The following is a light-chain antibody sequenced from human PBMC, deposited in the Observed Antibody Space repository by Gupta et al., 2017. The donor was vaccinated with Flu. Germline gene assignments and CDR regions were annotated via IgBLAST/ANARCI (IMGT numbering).Light chain of an antibody. CDR1: SSDVGAYNY. CDR2: EVT. Sequence: QSALTQPPSASGSPGQSVTISCTGTSSDVGAYNYVSWYRHHPGKAPNLIIYEVTKRPSGVPERFSGSKSGNTASLTVSGLQAEDEADSHCISYAGSYTWVFGGGTKLTVL. V-gene: IGLV2-8*01. CDR3: ISYAGSYTWV. J-gene: IGLJ3*02.